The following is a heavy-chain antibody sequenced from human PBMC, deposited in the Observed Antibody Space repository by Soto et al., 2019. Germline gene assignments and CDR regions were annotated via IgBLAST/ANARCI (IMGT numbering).Heavy chain of an antibody. J-gene: IGHJ6*02. Sequence: ASVKVSCKASGYTFTSYYMHWVRQAPGQGLEWMGIINPSGGSTSYAQKFQGRVTMTRDTSTSTVYMELSSLRSEDTAVYYCARNGGQTDYYDSSGYPGYYYYGMDVWGQGTTVTVSS. CDR1: GYTFTSYY. CDR2: INPSGGST. CDR3: ARNGGQTDYYDSSGYPGYYYYGMDV. D-gene: IGHD3-22*01. V-gene: IGHV1-46*01.